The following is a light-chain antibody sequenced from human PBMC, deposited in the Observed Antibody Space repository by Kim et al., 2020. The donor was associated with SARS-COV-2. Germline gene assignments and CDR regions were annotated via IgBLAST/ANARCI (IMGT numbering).Light chain of an antibody. J-gene: IGKJ4*01. CDR3: QHFNSYPLT. V-gene: IGKV1-13*02. Sequence: ASVGDRLTITCRASQDIISSLAWYQQKVGKSPKLLIYDASRLEGGVPSRFSGSGSGTDFTLTITDLQPEDFATYYCQHFNSYPLTFGGGTKVEIK. CDR2: DAS. CDR1: QDIISS.